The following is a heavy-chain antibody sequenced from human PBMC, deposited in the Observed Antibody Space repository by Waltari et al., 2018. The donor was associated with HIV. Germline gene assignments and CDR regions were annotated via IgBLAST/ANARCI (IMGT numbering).Heavy chain of an antibody. V-gene: IGHV1-69*01. CDR2: IIPIFGTA. Sequence: SSYAISWVRQAPGQGLEWMGGIIPIFGTANYAQKFQGRVTITADESTSTAYMELSSLRSEDTAVYYCARVGCSGGSCTNWFDPWGQGTLVTVSS. CDR3: ARVGCSGGSCTNWFDP. CDR1: SSYA. D-gene: IGHD2-15*01. J-gene: IGHJ5*02.